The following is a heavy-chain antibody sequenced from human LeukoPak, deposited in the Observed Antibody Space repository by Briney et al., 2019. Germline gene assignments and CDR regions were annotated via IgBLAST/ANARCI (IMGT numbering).Heavy chain of an antibody. V-gene: IGHV3-49*03. Sequence: GGSLRLSCTTSGFNLGDYATNWFRQAPGKGLEWVSVIRSRAYGRATDYAASVKGRFTISRDDSKSIAYLQVNSLETEDTAVYYCSRGRGQPLNYFDYWGQGTLVTVSS. CDR2: IRSRAYGRAT. J-gene: IGHJ4*02. CDR1: GFNLGDYA. CDR3: SRGRGQPLNYFDY. D-gene: IGHD3-10*01.